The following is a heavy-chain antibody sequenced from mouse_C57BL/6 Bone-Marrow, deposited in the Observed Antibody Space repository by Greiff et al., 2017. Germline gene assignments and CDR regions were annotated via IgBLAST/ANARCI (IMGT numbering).Heavy chain of an antibody. Sequence: QVQLKESGAELVKPGASVKLSCKASGYTFTEYTIHWVKQRSGQGLEWIGWFYPGSGSIKYNEKFKDKATLTADKSSSTVYMELSRLSSEYSAVYFCARHEGGIYYGNYDWFAYWGEGTLVTVSA. CDR2: FYPGSGSI. CDR1: GYTFTEYT. J-gene: IGHJ3*01. CDR3: ARHEGGIYYGNYDWFAY. V-gene: IGHV1-62-2*01. D-gene: IGHD2-1*01.